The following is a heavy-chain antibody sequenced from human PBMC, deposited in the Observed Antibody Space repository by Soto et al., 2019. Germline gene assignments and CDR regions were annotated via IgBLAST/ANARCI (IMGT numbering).Heavy chain of an antibody. V-gene: IGHV1-3*01. J-gene: IGHJ4*02. CDR2: INAGKGDT. CDR1: GYTFTNHA. CDR3: ARGITLPTPLDY. D-gene: IGHD1-20*01. Sequence: GASVKVSCKASGYTFTNHAIHWVRQAPGQGLEWMGWINAGKGDTKYSQKFQGRVTITRDTSASTAYMELSSLRSEDTAVYYCARGITLPTPLDYWGQGTLVTVSS.